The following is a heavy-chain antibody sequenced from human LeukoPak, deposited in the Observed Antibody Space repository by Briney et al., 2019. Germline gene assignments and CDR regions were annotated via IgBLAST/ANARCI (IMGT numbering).Heavy chain of an antibody. V-gene: IGHV4-59*01. J-gene: IGHJ4*02. CDR1: GGSISSYY. Sequence: PSETLSLTCTVSGGSISSYYWSWIRQPPGKGLEWIGYIYYSGSTNYNPSLKSRVTISVDTSKNQFSLKLSSVTAADTAVYCCARGYSSGWKNYWGQGTLVTVSS. D-gene: IGHD6-19*01. CDR3: ARGYSSGWKNY. CDR2: IYYSGST.